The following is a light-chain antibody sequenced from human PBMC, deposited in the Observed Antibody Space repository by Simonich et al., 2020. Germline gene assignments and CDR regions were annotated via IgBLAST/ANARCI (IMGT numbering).Light chain of an antibody. J-gene: IGLJ3*02. CDR2: LNSDGSH. CDR3: QTWGTGIV. CDR1: SGHSSYA. Sequence: LVLTQSPSASASLGASVKLTCTLSSGHSSYAIAWHQQQPEKGPRYLMKLNSDGSHSKGDGIPDRFSGSSSGAESYLTISSLQSEDEADYYCQTWGTGIVFGGGTKLTVL. V-gene: IGLV4-69*01.